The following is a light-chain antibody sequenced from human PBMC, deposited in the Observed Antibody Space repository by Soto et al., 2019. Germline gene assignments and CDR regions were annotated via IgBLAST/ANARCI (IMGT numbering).Light chain of an antibody. V-gene: IGKV1-5*03. CDR3: QQYHYYPYT. CDR1: QSISNW. CDR2: KGS. Sequence: DIQMTQSPSTLSAAIGDRVTITCRASQSISNWLAWYQQKPGKAPKVLIFKGSTLESGVPSRFSGSVYGTEFTLIISGLQPEDCATYSCQQYHYYPYTFGQGTKREIK. J-gene: IGKJ2*01.